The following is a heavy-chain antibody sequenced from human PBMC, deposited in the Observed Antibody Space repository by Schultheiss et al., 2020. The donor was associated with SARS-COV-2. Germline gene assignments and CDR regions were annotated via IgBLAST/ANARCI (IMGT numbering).Heavy chain of an antibody. CDR3: ARKYTYHDAFDI. V-gene: IGHV4-30-4*08. Sequence: SETLSLTCTVSGGSISSGDYYWSWIRQPPGKGLEWIGEINHSGSATYNPSLKSRVTISVDTSKKQFSLKLSSVTAADTAVYYCARKYTYHDAFDIWGQGTMVTVSS. J-gene: IGHJ3*02. D-gene: IGHD6-6*01. CDR2: INHSGSA. CDR1: GGSISSGDYY.